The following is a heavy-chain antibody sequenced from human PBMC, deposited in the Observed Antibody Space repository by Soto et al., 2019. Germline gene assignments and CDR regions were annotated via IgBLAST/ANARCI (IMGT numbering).Heavy chain of an antibody. CDR3: ARDQDILTGPGAFDI. CDR1: GGTFSSYA. Sequence: VKVSCKASGGTFSSYAISWVRQAPGQGLEWMGGIIPIFGTANYAQKFQGRVTITADESTSTAYMELSSLRSEDTAVYYCARDQDILTGPGAFDIWGQGTMVTVSS. V-gene: IGHV1-69*13. CDR2: IIPIFGTA. D-gene: IGHD3-9*01. J-gene: IGHJ3*02.